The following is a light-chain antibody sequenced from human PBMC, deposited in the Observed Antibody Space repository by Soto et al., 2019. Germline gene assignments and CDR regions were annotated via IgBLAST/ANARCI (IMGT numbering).Light chain of an antibody. Sequence: QSALTQPASVSGSPGQSITISCTGTSSDVGSYNLVSWYQQHPGKAPKLMIYEGSKRPSGVPNRFSGSKSGNTASLTISGLQAEDEADYYCCSYAGSSTFVYVFGTGTRSPS. J-gene: IGLJ1*01. CDR1: SSDVGSYNL. CDR2: EGS. CDR3: CSYAGSSTFVYV. V-gene: IGLV2-23*03.